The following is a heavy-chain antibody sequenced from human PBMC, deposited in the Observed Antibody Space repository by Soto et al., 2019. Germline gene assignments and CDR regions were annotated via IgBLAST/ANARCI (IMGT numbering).Heavy chain of an antibody. Sequence: TGGSLRLSCAASGFTCSDYYMSWIRQAPRKGLEWVSYISSSGSTIYYADSVKGRFTISRDNAKNSLYLQMNSLRAEDTAVYYCASNSGELGYCSGGSCYIAFDIWGQGTMVTVSS. CDR2: ISSSGSTI. D-gene: IGHD2-15*01. CDR1: GFTCSDYY. J-gene: IGHJ3*02. CDR3: ASNSGELGYCSGGSCYIAFDI. V-gene: IGHV3-11*01.